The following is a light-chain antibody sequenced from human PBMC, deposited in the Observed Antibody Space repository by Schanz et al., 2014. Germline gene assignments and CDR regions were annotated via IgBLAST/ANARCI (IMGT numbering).Light chain of an antibody. J-gene: IGLJ3*02. CDR1: SSDVGSYNL. CDR3: AAWDDSLNGPG. V-gene: IGLV2-14*02. CDR2: EVS. Sequence: QSALTQPASVSGSPGQSITISCTGTSSDVGSYNLVSWYQQHPGKAPKLMIYEVSNRPSGVPDRFSGSKSGTSASLAITGLQAEDEADYYCAAWDDSLNGPGFGGGTQLTV.